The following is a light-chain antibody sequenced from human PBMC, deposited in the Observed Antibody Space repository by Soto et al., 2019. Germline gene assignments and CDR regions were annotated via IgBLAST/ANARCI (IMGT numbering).Light chain of an antibody. CDR1: QSVSSN. Sequence: EIVMTQYPATLSVSPGERATLSWSSSQSVSSNLAWYQQKPGQAPRLLIYGASTRATGIPARFSGSGSGTEFTLTISSLQSEDFAVYYCQQYNNWPQTFGQGTKVEIK. CDR2: GAS. CDR3: QQYNNWPQT. J-gene: IGKJ1*01. V-gene: IGKV3-15*01.